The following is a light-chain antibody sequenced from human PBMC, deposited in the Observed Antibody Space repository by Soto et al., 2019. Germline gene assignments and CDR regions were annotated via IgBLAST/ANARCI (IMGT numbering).Light chain of an antibody. CDR2: GAS. CDR1: QSVSSSY. V-gene: IGKV3-20*01. Sequence: EIVLTQSPGTLSLSPGERATLSFSASQSVSSSYLAWYQQKPGQAPRLLIYGASSRATGIPDRFSGSGSGTDFTLTISSLQPEDFATYYCQQSYSTPVTFGQGTKVDNK. CDR3: QQSYSTPVT. J-gene: IGKJ1*01.